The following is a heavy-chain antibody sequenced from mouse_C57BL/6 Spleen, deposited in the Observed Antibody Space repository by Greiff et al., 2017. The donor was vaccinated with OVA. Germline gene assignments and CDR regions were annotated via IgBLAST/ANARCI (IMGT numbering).Heavy chain of an antibody. V-gene: IGHV7-3*01. D-gene: IGHD1-1*01. CDR3: ARGVLRLFAY. Sequence: EVKLVESGGGLVQPGGSLSLSCAASGFTFTDYYMSWVRQPPGKALEWLGFIRNKANGYTTEYSASVKGRFTISRDNSQSILYLQMNALRAEDSATYYCARGVLRLFAYWGQGTLVTVSA. CDR2: IRNKANGYTT. CDR1: GFTFTDYY. J-gene: IGHJ3*01.